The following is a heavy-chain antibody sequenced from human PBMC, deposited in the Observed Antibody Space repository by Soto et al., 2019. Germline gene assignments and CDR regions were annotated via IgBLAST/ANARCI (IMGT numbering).Heavy chain of an antibody. V-gene: IGHV3-64D*06. CDR1: GFTFSSYA. CDR2: ISSNGGST. J-gene: IGHJ1*01. Sequence: PGGSLRLSCSASGFTFSSYAMHWVRQAPGKGLEYVSAISSNGGSTYYADSVKGRFTISRDNSKNTLYLQMSSLSAEDTAFYYCVKDESINWYSGHFRHWGQGTLVTVSS. D-gene: IGHD6-13*01. CDR3: VKDESINWYSGHFRH.